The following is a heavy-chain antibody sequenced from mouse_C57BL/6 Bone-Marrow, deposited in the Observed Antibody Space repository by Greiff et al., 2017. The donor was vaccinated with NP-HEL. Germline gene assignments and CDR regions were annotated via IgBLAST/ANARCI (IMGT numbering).Heavy chain of an antibody. Sequence: VQLQQSDAELVKPGASVKISCKVSGYTFTDHTIHWMKQRPEQGLEWIGYIYPRDGSTKYNEKFKGKATLTADTSSSTAYMQLNSLTSEDSAIYFCAGEELVDYESYYYAMDYWGQGPSVTVSS. V-gene: IGHV1-78*01. CDR1: GYTFTDHT. D-gene: IGHD2-4*01. CDR3: AGEELVDYESYYYAMDY. CDR2: IYPRDGST. J-gene: IGHJ4*01.